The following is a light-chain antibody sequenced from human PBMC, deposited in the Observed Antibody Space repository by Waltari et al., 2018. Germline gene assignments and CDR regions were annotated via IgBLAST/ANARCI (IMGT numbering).Light chain of an antibody. CDR2: TNT. Sequence: QFVLTQPPSLSGAPGERVTLSCTGSRSNIGTDYDVPWYQQFPGTAPKLLIYTNTNRPSGVPDRFSGSKSGTSASLAITGLQPEDEAEYYCQSYDSSLSVVFGGGTKLTVL. V-gene: IGLV1-40*01. CDR1: RSNIGTDYD. CDR3: QSYDSSLSVV. J-gene: IGLJ2*01.